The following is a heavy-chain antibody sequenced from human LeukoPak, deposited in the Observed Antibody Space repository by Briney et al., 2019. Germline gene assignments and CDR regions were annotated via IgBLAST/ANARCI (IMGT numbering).Heavy chain of an antibody. CDR3: ARDKDTAMVGSGYYYGMDV. Sequence: GGSLTLSCAVSGITLSNYMSWVRQAPGKGLEWVSVIYSGGSTYYADSVKGRFTISRDNSKNTLYLQMNSLRAEDTAVYYCARDKDTAMVGSGYYYGMDVWGQGTTVTVSS. CDR1: GITLSNY. V-gene: IGHV3-66*01. J-gene: IGHJ6*02. D-gene: IGHD5-18*01. CDR2: IYSGGST.